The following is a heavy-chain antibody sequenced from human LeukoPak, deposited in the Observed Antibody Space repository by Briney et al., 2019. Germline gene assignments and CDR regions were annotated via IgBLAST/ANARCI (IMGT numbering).Heavy chain of an antibody. CDR1: GGSFSGYY. V-gene: IGHV4-34*01. J-gene: IGHJ5*01. CDR3: VRHDGRGGATMGAFDS. Sequence: PSETLSLTCAVYGGSFSGYYWSWIRQPPGKGLEWIGETNHSGSTNYNPSLKSRVTISVDTSKNQFSLKLSSVTAADTAVYYCVRHDGRGGATMGAFDSWGQGSLVTVSS. D-gene: IGHD5-12*01. CDR2: TNHSGST.